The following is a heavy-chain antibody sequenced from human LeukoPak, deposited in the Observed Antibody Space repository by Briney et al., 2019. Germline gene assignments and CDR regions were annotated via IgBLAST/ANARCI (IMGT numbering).Heavy chain of an antibody. J-gene: IGHJ4*02. V-gene: IGHV4-38-2*02. CDR2: IYHSGST. CDR3: ARGEYGGNSVDY. D-gene: IGHD4-23*01. Sequence: SETLSLTCTVSGYSISSGYYWGWIRQPPGKGLEWIGSIYHSGSTYYNPSLKSRVTISVDTSKNQFSLKLSSVTAADTAVYYCARGEYGGNSVDYWGQGTLVTVSS. CDR1: GYSISSGYY.